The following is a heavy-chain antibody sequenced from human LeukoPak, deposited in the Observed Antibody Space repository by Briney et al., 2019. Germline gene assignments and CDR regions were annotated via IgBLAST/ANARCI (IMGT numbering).Heavy chain of an antibody. CDR1: GFTLSHYA. D-gene: IGHD2-15*01. J-gene: IGHJ4*02. Sequence: PGGSLRLSCSMSGFTLSHYAMSWVRQAPGKGLEWVSTIGGGGGSTDYTDSAKGRFTISRDNSKNTLYLQMSSLGAEDTAVYYCAKGHRYCTSGNCNSAIDYWGQGTLVTVSS. CDR3: AKGHRYCTSGNCNSAIDY. CDR2: IGGGGGST. V-gene: IGHV3-23*01.